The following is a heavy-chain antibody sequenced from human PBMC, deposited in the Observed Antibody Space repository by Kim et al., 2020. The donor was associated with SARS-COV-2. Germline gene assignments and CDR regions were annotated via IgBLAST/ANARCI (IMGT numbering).Heavy chain of an antibody. CDR2: IYYSGST. D-gene: IGHD3-16*02. V-gene: IGHV4-31*03. CDR1: GGSISSGGYY. CDR3: ARGDMITFGGVIVRDAFDI. Sequence: SETLSLTCTVSGGSISSGGYYWSWIRQHPGKGLEWIGYIYYSGSTYYNPSLKSRVTISVDTSKNQFSLKLSSVTAADTAVYYCARGDMITFGGVIVRDAFDIWGQGTMVTVSS. J-gene: IGHJ3*02.